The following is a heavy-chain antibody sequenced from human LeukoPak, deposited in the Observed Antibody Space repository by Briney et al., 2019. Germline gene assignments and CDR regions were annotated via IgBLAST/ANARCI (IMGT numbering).Heavy chain of an antibody. CDR3: ARAHYYDSSGYYSSAGDY. J-gene: IGHJ4*02. CDR2: INPSGGSA. V-gene: IGHV1-46*01. CDR1: GYTFTSYY. D-gene: IGHD3-22*01. Sequence: ASVKVSCKASGYTFTSYYMHWVRQAPGQGLEWMGIINPSGGSASYAQKFQGRVTMTRDTSTSTVYMELSSLRSEDTAVYYCARAHYYDSSGYYSSAGDYWGQGTLVTVSS.